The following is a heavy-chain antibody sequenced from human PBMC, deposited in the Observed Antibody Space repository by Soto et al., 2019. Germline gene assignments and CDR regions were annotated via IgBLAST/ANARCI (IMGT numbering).Heavy chain of an antibody. CDR2: IWHDGGNK. CDR1: GFTFSNYG. D-gene: IGHD3-16*01. Sequence: QVQLVESGGGVVQPGRSLRLSCAASGFTFSNYGIHWVRQAPGEGLEWVAVIWHDGGNKYYADSVKGRFTISRDNSKNTLYLEMNSVRAEDTAVYYCARDNTIGGRYLDNWGQGTLVTVSS. CDR3: ARDNTIGGRYLDN. V-gene: IGHV3-33*01. J-gene: IGHJ4*02.